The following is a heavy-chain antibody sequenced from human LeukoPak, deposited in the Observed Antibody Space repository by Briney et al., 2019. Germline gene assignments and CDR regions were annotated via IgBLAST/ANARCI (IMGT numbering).Heavy chain of an antibody. J-gene: IGHJ4*02. D-gene: IGHD3-22*01. CDR3: AKDRPNYHESDGHYYRRDGDY. V-gene: IGHV3-64*01. CDR2: ISSNGGST. CDR1: GFTFSSYA. Sequence: GGSLRLSCAASGFTFSSYAMHWVRQAPGKGLEYVSAISSNGGSTYYANSVKGRFTISRDNSKNTLYLQMGSLRAEDTAIYYCAKDRPNYHESDGHYYRRDGDYWGQGTLVTVSS.